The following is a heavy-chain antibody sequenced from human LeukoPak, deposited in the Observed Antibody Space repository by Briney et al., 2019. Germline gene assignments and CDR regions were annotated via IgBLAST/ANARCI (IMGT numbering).Heavy chain of an antibody. Sequence: ASVTVSYKASGYTFTDYYIDWVRQAPGQGLEWMGWINPNSGSTNYAQKFQGRVTMTRDTSISTAYMELSSLTSDDTAVYYCARDKTSMGTTPMDWGQGTLVTVST. CDR1: GYTFTDYY. D-gene: IGHD4-17*01. V-gene: IGHV1-2*02. CDR3: ARDKTSMGTTPMD. CDR2: INPNSGST. J-gene: IGHJ4*02.